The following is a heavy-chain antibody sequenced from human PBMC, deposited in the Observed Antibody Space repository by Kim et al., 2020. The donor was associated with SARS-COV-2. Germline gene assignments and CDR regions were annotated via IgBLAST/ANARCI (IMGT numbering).Heavy chain of an antibody. CDR3: AKDRIKGDGDWDFDY. J-gene: IGHJ4*02. CDR2: LVHSGST. Sequence: GGSLRLSCAASGFSFSSYTMSWVRQAPGKGLEWVSGLVHSGSTYYAYSTKGRFIISRDNSKNSLYLQMNSLRDEDTAVYFCAKDRIKGDGDWDFDYWGQGTLVTVSS. D-gene: IGHD4-17*01. V-gene: IGHV3-23*01. CDR1: GFSFSSYT.